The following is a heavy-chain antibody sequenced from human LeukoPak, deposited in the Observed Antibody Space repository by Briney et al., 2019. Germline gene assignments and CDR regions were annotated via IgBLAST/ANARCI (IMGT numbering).Heavy chain of an antibody. D-gene: IGHD4-17*01. Sequence: QPGGSLRLSCAASGFTFSSYEMNWVRQAPGKGLEGVSYISSSGSTIYYADSVKGRFTISRANAKNSLYLQMNSLRAEDTAVYYCARGDDYGVFDYWGQGTLVTVSS. CDR1: GFTFSSYE. V-gene: IGHV3-48*03. CDR3: ARGDDYGVFDY. J-gene: IGHJ4*02. CDR2: ISSSGSTI.